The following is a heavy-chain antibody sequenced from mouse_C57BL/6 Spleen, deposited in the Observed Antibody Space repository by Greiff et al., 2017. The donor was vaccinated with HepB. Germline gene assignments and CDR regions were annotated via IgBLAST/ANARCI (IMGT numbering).Heavy chain of an antibody. J-gene: IGHJ2*01. CDR1: GFTFSSYA. D-gene: IGHD2-1*01. Sequence: EVQRVESGGGLVKPGGSLKLSCAASGFTFSSYAMSWVRQTPEKRLEWVATISDGGSYTYYPDNVKGRFTISRDNATNNLYLQMSHLKSEDTAMYDCASGAYGNYPYYFDYWGQGTTLTVSS. CDR2: ISDGGSYT. CDR3: ASGAYGNYPYYFDY. V-gene: IGHV5-4*01.